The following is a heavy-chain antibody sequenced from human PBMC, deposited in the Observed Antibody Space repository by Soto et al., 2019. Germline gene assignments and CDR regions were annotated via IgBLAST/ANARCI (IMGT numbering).Heavy chain of an antibody. V-gene: IGHV1-18*01. Sequence: ASVNVSCKASGYTFTSYGISWVRQAPGQGLEWMGWISAYNGNTNYAQKLQGRVTMTTDTSTSTAYMELRSLRSDDTAVYYRARNLKVYAIKSTWFDPWGQGTLVTVSS. CDR2: ISAYNGNT. D-gene: IGHD2-8*01. CDR1: GYTFTSYG. J-gene: IGHJ5*02. CDR3: ARNLKVYAIKSTWFDP.